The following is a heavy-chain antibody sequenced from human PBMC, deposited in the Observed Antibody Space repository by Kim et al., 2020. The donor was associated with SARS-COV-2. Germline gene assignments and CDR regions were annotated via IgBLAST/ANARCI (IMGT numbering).Heavy chain of an antibody. D-gene: IGHD6-13*01. Sequence: VKGQFTISRDNTKNTLYLQMNSLRAEDTGVCYCAKSSSWYYYYYYGMDVWGQGTTVTVSS. V-gene: IGHV3-23*01. CDR3: AKSSSWYYYYYYGMDV. J-gene: IGHJ6*02.